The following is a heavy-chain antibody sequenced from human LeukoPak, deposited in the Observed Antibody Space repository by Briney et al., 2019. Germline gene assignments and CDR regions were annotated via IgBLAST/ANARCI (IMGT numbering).Heavy chain of an antibody. CDR3: ARSLQYNNNNYFYYGMDV. Sequence: SETLSLTCTVSGGSISSYYWNWIRQPPGEGLEWIGYIYYSGSTNYNPSLKSRVSISLDTSKNQFSLKLNSVTAADTAVYYCARSLQYNNNNYFYYGMDVWGQGTTVTVSS. CDR1: GGSISSYY. CDR2: IYYSGST. D-gene: IGHD3-10*01. V-gene: IGHV4-59*01. J-gene: IGHJ6*02.